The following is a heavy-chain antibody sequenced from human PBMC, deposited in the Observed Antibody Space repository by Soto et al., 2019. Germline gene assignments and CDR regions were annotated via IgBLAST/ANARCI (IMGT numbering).Heavy chain of an antibody. CDR1: GFTFSSYG. D-gene: IGHD1-26*01. J-gene: IGHJ6*02. V-gene: IGHV3-30*18. Sequence: PGGSLRLSCAASGFTFSSYGMHWVRQAPGKGLEWVAVISYDGSNKYYADSVKGRFTISRDNSKNTLYLQMNSLRAEDTAVYYCAKDEEGATAFWYYYGMDVWGQGTTVTVSS. CDR3: AKDEEGATAFWYYYGMDV. CDR2: ISYDGSNK.